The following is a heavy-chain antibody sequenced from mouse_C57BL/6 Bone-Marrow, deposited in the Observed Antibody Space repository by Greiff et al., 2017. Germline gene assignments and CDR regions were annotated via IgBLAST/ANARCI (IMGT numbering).Heavy chain of an antibody. CDR3: ARSYLPYFDY. Sequence: VQLQQPGAELVRPGSSVKLSCKASGYTFTSYWMHWVKQRPIQGLEWIGNIDPSDSDTHYNQKFKDKATLTVDKSSSTAYMQLSSLTSEDSAVYYCARSYLPYFDYWGQGTTLTVSS. J-gene: IGHJ2*01. V-gene: IGHV1-52*01. CDR2: IDPSDSDT. D-gene: IGHD5-1*01. CDR1: GYTFTSYW.